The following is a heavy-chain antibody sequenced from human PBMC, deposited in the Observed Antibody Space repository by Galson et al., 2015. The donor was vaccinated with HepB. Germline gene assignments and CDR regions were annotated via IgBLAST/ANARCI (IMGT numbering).Heavy chain of an antibody. J-gene: IGHJ3*02. V-gene: IGHV1-24*01. D-gene: IGHD6-19*01. CDR3: ATPSGWTHDAFDI. Sequence: SVKVSCKVSGYTLTELSMHWVRQAPGKGLEWTGGFDPEDGETIYAQKFQGRVTMTEDTSTDTAYMELSSLRSEDTAVYYCATPSGWTHDAFDIWGQGTMVTVSS. CDR2: FDPEDGET. CDR1: GYTLTELS.